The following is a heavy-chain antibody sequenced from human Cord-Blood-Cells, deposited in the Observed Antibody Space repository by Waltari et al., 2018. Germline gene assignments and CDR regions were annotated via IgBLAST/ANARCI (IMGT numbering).Heavy chain of an antibody. D-gene: IGHD7-27*01. CDR1: GYTFTGSY. V-gene: IGHV1-2*02. CDR3: ARVAGGWGSAFDI. Sequence: QVQLVQSGAEVKKPGASVKVSCKASGYTFTGSYMPWVRPAPGQGLEWIGWINPNSGGTNYAQKFQGRVTMTRDTSISPAYMELSRLRSDDTAVYYCARVAGGWGSAFDIWGQGTMVTVSS. J-gene: IGHJ3*02. CDR2: INPNSGGT.